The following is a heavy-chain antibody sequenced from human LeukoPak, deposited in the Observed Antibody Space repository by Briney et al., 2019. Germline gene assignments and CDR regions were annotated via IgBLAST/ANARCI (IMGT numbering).Heavy chain of an antibody. V-gene: IGHV3-23*01. Sequence: GGSLRLSCAASGLTFSSYAMNWVRQAPGRGLEWVAGISGSGVGTYDADSVTGRFTISRDSPKHTLYLQVNSLRAEDTAIYVCSKGAIAGNYFSDYWGQGTLVTVSS. CDR1: GLTFSSYA. CDR3: SKGAIAGNYFSDY. CDR2: ISGSGVGT. J-gene: IGHJ4*02. D-gene: IGHD1-7*01.